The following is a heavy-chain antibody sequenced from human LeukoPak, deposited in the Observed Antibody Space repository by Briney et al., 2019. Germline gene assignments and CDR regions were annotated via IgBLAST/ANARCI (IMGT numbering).Heavy chain of an antibody. D-gene: IGHD5-24*01. V-gene: IGHV1-2*02. J-gene: IGHJ4*02. CDR3: AKDRDGYTGDY. Sequence: GASVKVSCKASGGTFSSYAISWVRQAPGQGLEWMGWINPNSGGTNYAQKFQGRVTMTRDTSISTAYMELSRLRSDDTAVYYCAKDRDGYTGDYWGQGTLVTVSS. CDR1: GGTFSSYA. CDR2: INPNSGGT.